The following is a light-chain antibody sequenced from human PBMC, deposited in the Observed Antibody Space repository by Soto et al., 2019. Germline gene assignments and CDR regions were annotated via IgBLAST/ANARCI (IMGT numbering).Light chain of an antibody. CDR1: QTVRGNY. V-gene: IGKV3-20*01. Sequence: FVLTQSPVTLSLSPGERATLSCRATQTVRGNYIAWYQQKPGQAPRVLIFEASKRATGTPDRFSGSGSGTDFTLTSSRLEPEDFAVFYWQQYGSSPFTFGQGTKLEI. CDR3: QQYGSSPFT. J-gene: IGKJ2*01. CDR2: EAS.